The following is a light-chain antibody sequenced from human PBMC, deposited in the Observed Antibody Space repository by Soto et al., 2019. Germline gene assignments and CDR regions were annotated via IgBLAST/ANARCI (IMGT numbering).Light chain of an antibody. V-gene: IGKV3-20*01. CDR2: GAS. CDR3: QQYGSSLIT. CDR1: QGVSRY. Sequence: LVLTQSPATLSFSPGYRATLSCRTSQGVSRYLAWYQQKPGQGPRLLIYGASSRATGIPDRFSGSGSGTDFTLTISRLEPEDFAVYYCQQYGSSLITFGQGTKVDI. J-gene: IGKJ1*01.